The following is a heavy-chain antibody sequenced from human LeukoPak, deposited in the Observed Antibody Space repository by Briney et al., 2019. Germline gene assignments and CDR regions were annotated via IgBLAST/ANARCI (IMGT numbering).Heavy chain of an antibody. V-gene: IGHV3-21*04. D-gene: IGHD4/OR15-4a*01. J-gene: IGHJ4*02. CDR3: ARRAGAYSHPYDY. CDR1: GFTFSSYS. Sequence: GGSLRLSCAASGFTFSSYSMNWVRQAPGKGLEWVSSISSSSSYIYSADSVKGRFTISRDNSKNTLYLQMNSLRAEDTAVYYCARRAGAYSHPYDYWGQGTLVTVSS. CDR2: ISSSSSYI.